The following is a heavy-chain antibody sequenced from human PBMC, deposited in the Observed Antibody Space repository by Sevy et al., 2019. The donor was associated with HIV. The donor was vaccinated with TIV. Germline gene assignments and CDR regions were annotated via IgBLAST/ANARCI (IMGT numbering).Heavy chain of an antibody. D-gene: IGHD2-2*01. J-gene: IGHJ5*02. CDR2: ISYDGSNK. CDR1: GFTFSSYA. Sequence: GGSLRVSCAASGFTFSSYAMHWVRQAPGKGLEWVAVISYDGSNKYYADSVKGRFTISRDNSKNTLYLQMNSLRAEDTAVYYCARDVVVPAAMRFTNWYDPWGQGTLVTVSS. V-gene: IGHV3-30*04. CDR3: ARDVVVPAAMRFTNWYDP.